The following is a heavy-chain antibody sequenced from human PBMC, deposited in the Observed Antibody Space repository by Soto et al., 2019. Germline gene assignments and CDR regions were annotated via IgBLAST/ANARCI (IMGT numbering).Heavy chain of an antibody. J-gene: IGHJ5*02. D-gene: IGHD6-19*01. Sequence: SETLSLTCAVSGGSISSGGYSWSWIRQPPGKGLEWIGYMYHSGSTYYNPSLKSRVTISVDTSKNQFSLKLSSVTAADTAVYYCARGFGIAVAGTAHWFDPWGQGTLVTVSS. CDR2: MYHSGST. CDR3: ARGFGIAVAGTAHWFDP. V-gene: IGHV4-30-2*01. CDR1: GGSISSGGYS.